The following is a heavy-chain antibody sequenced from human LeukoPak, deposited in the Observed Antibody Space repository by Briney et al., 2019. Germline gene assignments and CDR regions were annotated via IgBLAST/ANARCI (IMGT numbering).Heavy chain of an antibody. CDR3: ARGPNGLLWFGELYPWFDP. D-gene: IGHD3-10*01. J-gene: IGHJ5*02. CDR1: GGSFSGYY. Sequence: PSETLSLTCAVYGGSFSGYYWSWIPQPPGKGLEWIGEINHSGSTNYNPSLKSRVTISVDTSKNQFSLKLSSVTAADTAVYYCARGPNGLLWFGELYPWFDPWGQGTLVTVSS. CDR2: INHSGST. V-gene: IGHV4-34*01.